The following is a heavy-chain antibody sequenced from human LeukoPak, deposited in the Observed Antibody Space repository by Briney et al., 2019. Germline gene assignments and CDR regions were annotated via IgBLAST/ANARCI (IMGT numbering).Heavy chain of an antibody. CDR3: ARVARGNYYHFDS. V-gene: IGHV3-48*04. J-gene: IGHJ4*02. D-gene: IGHD1-26*01. CDR1: GFTFSSYS. Sequence: GGSLRLSCAASGFTFSSYSLTWVRQAPGKGLEWVSCISSSNEATSYADSVKGRFTSSRDYAKNSLYLQMNSLRAEDTAVYYCARVARGNYYHFDSWGQGTLVTVSS. CDR2: ISSSNEAT.